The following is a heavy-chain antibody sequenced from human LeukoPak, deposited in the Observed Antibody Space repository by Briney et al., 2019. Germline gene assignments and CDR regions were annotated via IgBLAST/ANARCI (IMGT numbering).Heavy chain of an antibody. Sequence: GGSLRLSCAASGFTFSSYAMSWVRQAPGKGLEWVSAISGSGGSTDYADSVKGRFTISRDNSKNTLYLQMNSLRAEDTAVYYCARDSGYGYADDYWGQGTLVTVSS. CDR3: ARDSGYGYADDY. CDR2: ISGSGGST. V-gene: IGHV3-23*01. J-gene: IGHJ4*02. CDR1: GFTFSSYA. D-gene: IGHD5-12*01.